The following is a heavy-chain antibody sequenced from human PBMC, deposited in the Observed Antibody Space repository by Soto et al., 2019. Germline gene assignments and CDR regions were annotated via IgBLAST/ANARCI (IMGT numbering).Heavy chain of an antibody. CDR3: ERDDFGLGIDY. CDR1: GFTFSTYW. CDR2: IDSDGSST. D-gene: IGHD1-26*01. Sequence: PGGSLRLSGVGSGFTFSTYWRHWVRQTPERGLVWVSHIDSDGSSTTYADSVKGRFTISRDNAKNTQYLQMSSLNAEDTAGYYGERDDFGLGIDYWGLGTLVTVSS. J-gene: IGHJ4*02. V-gene: IGHV3-74*01.